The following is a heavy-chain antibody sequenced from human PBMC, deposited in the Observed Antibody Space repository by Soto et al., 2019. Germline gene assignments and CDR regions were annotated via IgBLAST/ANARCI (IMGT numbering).Heavy chain of an antibody. J-gene: IGHJ5*02. CDR3: ARDVSNDFWSGYIVPGWFDP. D-gene: IGHD3-3*01. V-gene: IGHV1-46*01. CDR1: GYTFTSYY. CDR2: INPSGGST. Sequence: ASVKVSCKASGYTFTSYYMHWVRQAPGQGLEWLGIINPSGGSTSYAQKFQGRVTMTRDTSTSTVYMELSSLRSEDTAVYYCARDVSNDFWSGYIVPGWFDPWGQGTLVTVSS.